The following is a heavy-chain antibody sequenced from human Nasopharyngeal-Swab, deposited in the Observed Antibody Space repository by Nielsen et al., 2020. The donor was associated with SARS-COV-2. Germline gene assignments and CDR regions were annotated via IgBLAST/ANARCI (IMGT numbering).Heavy chain of an antibody. CDR3: ARGTPMVRGAPFDY. V-gene: IGHV4-34*01. CDR2: INHSGST. D-gene: IGHD3-10*01. Sequence: SETLSLTCTVSGGSISGYYWSWIRQPPGKGLEWIGEINHSGSTNYNPSLKSRVTISVDTSKNQFSLKLSSVTAADTAVYYCARGTPMVRGAPFDYWGQGTLVTVSS. CDR1: GGSISGYY. J-gene: IGHJ4*02.